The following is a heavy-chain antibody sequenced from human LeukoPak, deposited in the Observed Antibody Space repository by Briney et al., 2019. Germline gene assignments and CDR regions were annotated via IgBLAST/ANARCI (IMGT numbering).Heavy chain of an antibody. J-gene: IGHJ4*02. CDR3: ARGAVAAAGTYYFDY. Sequence: GGSLRLSCAASGFTVSSNYMSWVRQAPGKGLEWVSVIYSGGSTYYADSVKGRFTISRDNSKNTLYLQMNSLRAEDTAVYYCARGAVAAAGTYYFDYWGQGTLVTVSS. CDR1: GFTVSSNY. CDR2: IYSGGST. V-gene: IGHV3-53*01. D-gene: IGHD6-13*01.